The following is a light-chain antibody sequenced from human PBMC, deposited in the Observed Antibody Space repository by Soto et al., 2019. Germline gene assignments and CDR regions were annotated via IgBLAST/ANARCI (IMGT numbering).Light chain of an antibody. Sequence: QSALTQPASVSGSPGQSITISCTGTSSDVGGYNYVSWYQQHPGKAPKLMIFEVNTRPSGVSNRFSGSKSGNTASLTISGLQTEDEADYYCSSYAGTYTWVFGGGPKLTVL. J-gene: IGLJ3*02. CDR3: SSYAGTYTWV. V-gene: IGLV2-14*01. CDR2: EVN. CDR1: SSDVGGYNY.